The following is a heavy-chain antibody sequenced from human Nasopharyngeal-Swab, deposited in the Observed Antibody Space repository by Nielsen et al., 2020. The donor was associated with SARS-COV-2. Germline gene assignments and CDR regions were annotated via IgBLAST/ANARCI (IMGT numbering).Heavy chain of an antibody. D-gene: IGHD3-3*01. CDR1: GFTFRDNS. V-gene: IGHV3-21*01. CDR3: ARGSVFGVANGMDV. Sequence: GESLKISCEASGFTFRDNSMNWVRQAPGKGLEWVSSIGRYGTDIFHADSVKGRFSVFRDAANKSIYLQMRSLRAEDTAVYYCARGSVFGVANGMDVWGQGTTVTVSS. CDR2: IGRYGTDI. J-gene: IGHJ6*02.